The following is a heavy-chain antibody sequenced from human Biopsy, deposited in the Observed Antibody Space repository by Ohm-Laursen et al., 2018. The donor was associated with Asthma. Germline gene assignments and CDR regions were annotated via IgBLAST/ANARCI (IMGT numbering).Heavy chain of an antibody. CDR1: GRHFGSYN. D-gene: IGHD5-12*01. CDR2: ITFDGNTQ. V-gene: IGHV3-30-3*02. Sequence: SLRLSCTAAGRHFGSYNMHWARQAPGKGLEWVAVITFDGNTQYYGDSVKGRFTISRDNSKNTLYLQMNSLRAEDTAVYYCAKSVLVWIVATGNYFDYWGQGTLVTVSS. CDR3: AKSVLVWIVATGNYFDY. J-gene: IGHJ4*02.